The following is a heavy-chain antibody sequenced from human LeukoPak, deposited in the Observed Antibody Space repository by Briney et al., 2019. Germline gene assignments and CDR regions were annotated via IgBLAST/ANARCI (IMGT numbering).Heavy chain of an antibody. J-gene: IGHJ4*02. CDR1: GYPFTGYY. V-gene: IGHV1-2*02. Sequence: ASVKVSCKASGYPFTGYYLHWVRQAPGQGLEWMGWINPNSGGTNYAQKFQGRVTMTTDTSTSTAYMELRSLRSDDTAVYYCTRSTSGWYVSVIDYWGQGTLVTVSS. D-gene: IGHD6-19*01. CDR3: TRSTSGWYVSVIDY. CDR2: INPNSGGT.